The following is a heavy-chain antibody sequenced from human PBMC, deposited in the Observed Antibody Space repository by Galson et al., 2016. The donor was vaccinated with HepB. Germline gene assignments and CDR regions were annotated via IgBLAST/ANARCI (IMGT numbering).Heavy chain of an antibody. CDR1: GFTFSNYG. CDR2: ISFDGKNI. CDR3: AKAPRPSRYFDWPYY. J-gene: IGHJ4*02. Sequence: SLRLSCAASGFTFSNYGMHWVRQAPGKGLEWVAVISFDGKNIYYAESVKGRFTISRDNFKNTVFLQMNSLRTEDTAMYYCAKAPRPSRYFDWPYYWGQGTLVTVSS. D-gene: IGHD3-9*01. V-gene: IGHV3-30*18.